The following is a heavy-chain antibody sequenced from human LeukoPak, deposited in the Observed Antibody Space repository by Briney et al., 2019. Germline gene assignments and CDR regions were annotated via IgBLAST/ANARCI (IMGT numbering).Heavy chain of an antibody. CDR2: IKEDGSVK. V-gene: IGHV3-7*01. CDR1: GFTFSHYW. J-gene: IGHJ4*02. CDR3: ARIGYSSSCTDF. D-gene: IGHD6-13*01. Sequence: PGGSLRLSCAAAGFTFSHYWMSWVRQAPGKGLEWVANIKEDGSVKYYVDSVRGRFTVSRDNAKNSVYLQMNSLRAEDTAVYYCARIGYSSSCTDFWGQGTLVTVSS.